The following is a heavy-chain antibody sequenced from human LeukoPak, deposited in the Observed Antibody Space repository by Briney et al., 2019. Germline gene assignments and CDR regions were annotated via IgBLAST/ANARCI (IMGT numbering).Heavy chain of an antibody. CDR1: GGSFSGYY. CDR2: IHHSGST. V-gene: IGHV4-34*01. CDR3: VRDPDY. Sequence: SETLSLTCAVYGGSFSGYYWSWIRQPPGKGLEWIGEIHHSGSTNYDPSLKSRVTTSVDTSKNLFSLKLSSVTAADTAVYYCVRDPDYWGQGTLATVSS. J-gene: IGHJ4*02.